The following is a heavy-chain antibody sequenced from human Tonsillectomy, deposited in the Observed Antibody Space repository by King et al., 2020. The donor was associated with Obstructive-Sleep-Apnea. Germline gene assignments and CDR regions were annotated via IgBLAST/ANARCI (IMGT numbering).Heavy chain of an antibody. CDR3: AKDVYSSSWYGEPYYYYGMDV. V-gene: IGHV3-23*04. D-gene: IGHD6-13*01. CDR1: GVTFSSYA. J-gene: IGHJ6*02. CDR2: ISGSGGST. Sequence: QLVQSGGGLVQPGGSLRLSCAASGVTFSSYAMSWVRQAPGKGLEWVSAISGSGGSTYYADSLKGRFTISRDNSKTTLYLQMNSLRAEDTAVYYCAKDVYSSSWYGEPYYYYGMDVWGQGTTVTVSS.